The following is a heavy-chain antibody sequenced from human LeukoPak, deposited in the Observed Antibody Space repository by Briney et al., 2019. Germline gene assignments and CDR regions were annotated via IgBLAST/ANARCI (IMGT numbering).Heavy chain of an antibody. Sequence: GGSLRLSCAASGFTFSDYYMSWIRQAPGKGLEWVSYISSSGSTIYYADSVKGRFTISRDNAKNSLYLQMNSLRAEDTAVYYFARERAAAGTKYNWFDPWGQGTLVTVSS. D-gene: IGHD6-13*01. V-gene: IGHV3-11*01. J-gene: IGHJ5*02. CDR2: ISSSGSTI. CDR3: ARERAAAGTKYNWFDP. CDR1: GFTFSDYY.